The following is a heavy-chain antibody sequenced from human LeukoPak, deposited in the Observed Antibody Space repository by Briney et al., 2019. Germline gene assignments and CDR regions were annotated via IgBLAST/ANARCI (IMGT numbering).Heavy chain of an antibody. CDR3: ARASHEDTVTTLYFQH. D-gene: IGHD4-17*01. V-gene: IGHV3-30-3*01. CDR1: GFTFSSYA. CDR2: ISYDGSNK. J-gene: IGHJ1*01. Sequence: GRSLRLSCAASGFTFSSYAMHWVRQAPGKGLEWVAVISYDGSNKYYADSVKGRFTISRDNSKNTLYLQMNSLRAEDTAVYYCARASHEDTVTTLYFQHWGQGTLVTVSS.